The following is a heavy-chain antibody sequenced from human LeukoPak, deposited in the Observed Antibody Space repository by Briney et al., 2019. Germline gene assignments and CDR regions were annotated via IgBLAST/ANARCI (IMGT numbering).Heavy chain of an antibody. V-gene: IGHV3-43*02. J-gene: IGHJ4*02. Sequence: PGVPLRLSCAVSGFIFNEYAMNWVRDAPGKGLEWVSFISGDGRSTYYADSVEGRFTISRDNSRNSLYLQMNSLRLGDTALYYCATDCSGNRCYSLWGPGTLVTVSS. CDR1: GFIFNEYA. CDR2: ISGDGRST. CDR3: ATDCSGNRCYSL. D-gene: IGHD2-2*01.